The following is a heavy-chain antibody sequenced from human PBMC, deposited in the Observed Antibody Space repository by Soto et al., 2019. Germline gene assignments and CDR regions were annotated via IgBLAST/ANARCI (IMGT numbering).Heavy chain of an antibody. D-gene: IGHD3-10*01. CDR1: GGSFSGNY. CDR2: INRGGDT. Sequence: QVQLQQWGAGLLKPSETLSLTCAVYGGSFSGNYWSWIRQPPGKGLEWIGEINRGGDTNYNPSHKSRVTISADTSKNQFSLKVSSVTAADTAVYYCARGYCSGSYYAYWGQGTLVTVSS. J-gene: IGHJ4*02. V-gene: IGHV4-34*01. CDR3: ARGYCSGSYYAY.